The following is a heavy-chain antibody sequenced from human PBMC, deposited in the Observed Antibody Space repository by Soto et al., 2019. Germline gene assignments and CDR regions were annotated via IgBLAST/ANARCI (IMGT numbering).Heavy chain of an antibody. Sequence: EVQLLESGGGLVQPGGSLRLSCAASGFTFSSYAMSWVGQAPGKGLEWVSAISGSGGSTYYADSVKGRFTISRDNSKNTLYLQMNSLRAEDTAVYYCAKHPRDFWSGYLFDYWGQGTLVTVSS. CDR3: AKHPRDFWSGYLFDY. D-gene: IGHD3-3*01. J-gene: IGHJ4*02. V-gene: IGHV3-23*01. CDR2: ISGSGGST. CDR1: GFTFSSYA.